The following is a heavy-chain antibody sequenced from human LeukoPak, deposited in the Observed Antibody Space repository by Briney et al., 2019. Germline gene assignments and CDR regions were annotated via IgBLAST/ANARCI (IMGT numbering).Heavy chain of an antibody. Sequence: GGSLRLSCAASGFTFSTYWMSWVRQAPGKGLEWVANIKQDGSDKYYVDSVKGRFIISRDNAKNSLYLQMNSLRAEDTAVYYCARYRNYDGSYYELRLDYWGQGTLVTVSS. CDR2: IKQDGSDK. CDR3: ARYRNYDGSYYELRLDY. CDR1: GFTFSTYW. J-gene: IGHJ4*02. D-gene: IGHD3-22*01. V-gene: IGHV3-7*05.